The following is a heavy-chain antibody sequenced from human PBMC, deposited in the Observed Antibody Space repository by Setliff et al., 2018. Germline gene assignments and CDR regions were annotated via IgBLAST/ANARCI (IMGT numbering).Heavy chain of an antibody. Sequence: PSETLSLTCSVSGASISNYYWSWIRQSPGKGLEWIGYVYTTLSTNYNPSLKSRVTMSVDTSKNQFSLKLSSVTAADTAVYYCARGSYYDSSGYSPDFFDYWGQGTLVTVS. V-gene: IGHV4-4*08. CDR3: ARGSYYDSSGYSPDFFDY. CDR1: GASISNYY. CDR2: VYTTLST. J-gene: IGHJ4*02. D-gene: IGHD3-22*01.